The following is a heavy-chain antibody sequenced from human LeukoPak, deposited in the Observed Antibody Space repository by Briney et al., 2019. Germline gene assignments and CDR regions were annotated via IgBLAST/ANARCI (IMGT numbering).Heavy chain of an antibody. D-gene: IGHD3-10*01. CDR2: IIPIFGTA. V-gene: IGHV1-69*05. Sequence: GASVKVSCKASGGTFSSYAISWVRQAPGQGLEWMGGIIPIFGTANYAQKFQGRVTMTSDTSTSTVYMELSSLRSEDTAVYYCAGVRGAMHTDWFDPWGQGTLVTVSS. CDR1: GGTFSSYA. CDR3: AGVRGAMHTDWFDP. J-gene: IGHJ5*02.